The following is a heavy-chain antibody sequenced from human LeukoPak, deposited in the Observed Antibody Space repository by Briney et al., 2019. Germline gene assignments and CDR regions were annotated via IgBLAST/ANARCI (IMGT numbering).Heavy chain of an antibody. J-gene: IGHJ4*02. CDR2: INPNSGGT. CDR3: ARGSAVRIAARPSGY. Sequence: ASVKVSCKASGYTFTGYYMHWVRQAPGQGLEWMGWINPNSGGTNYAQKFQGRVTMTRDTSISTAYMELSRLRSDDTAVCYCARGSAVRIAARPSGYWGQGTLVTVSS. V-gene: IGHV1-2*02. D-gene: IGHD6-6*01. CDR1: GYTFTGYY.